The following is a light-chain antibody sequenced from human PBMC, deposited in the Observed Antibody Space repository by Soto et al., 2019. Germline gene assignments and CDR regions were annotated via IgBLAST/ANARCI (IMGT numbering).Light chain of an antibody. CDR1: QSVRSNS. CDR3: QQYGISPMT. Sequence: EIXXTQSPGTLSLSPGERATLSCXASQSVRSNSLAWXXXXXXQXPRRLIYSALSRATGSPDRFRATGIPDRFSGSGSGTDFTLTISRLEPEDFAVYYCQQYGISPMTFGQGTRLEIK. V-gene: IGKV3-20*01. J-gene: IGKJ5*01. CDR2: SAL.